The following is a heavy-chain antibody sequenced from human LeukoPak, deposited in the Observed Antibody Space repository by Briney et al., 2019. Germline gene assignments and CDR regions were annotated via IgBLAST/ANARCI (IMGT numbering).Heavy chain of an antibody. CDR3: ARDGSGLAVRGWFDF. J-gene: IGHJ5*01. V-gene: IGHV3-33*01. CDR1: GFSFNKYG. CDR2: IWNDGSNE. D-gene: IGHD3-10*01. Sequence: GGSLRLSCVASGFSFNKYGIHWVRQAPGKGLEWVAVIWNDGSNEYYSDSVKGRLAISRDNDKDTVNLQMNSLRAEDTAVYYCARDGSGLAVRGWFDFWGQGTLVTVSS.